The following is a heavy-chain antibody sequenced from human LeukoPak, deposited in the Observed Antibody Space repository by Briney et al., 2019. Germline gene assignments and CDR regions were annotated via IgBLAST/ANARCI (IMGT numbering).Heavy chain of an antibody. Sequence: KPSETLSLTCTVSGGSISSSSYYWGWIRQPPGKGLEWIGSIYYSGSTNYNPSLKSRVTVSVDKSKNQFSLKLNSVTAADTAVYYCARGLQWGGYSGRSDAFDIWGQGTMVTVSS. J-gene: IGHJ3*02. CDR1: GGSISSSSYY. CDR3: ARGLQWGGYSGRSDAFDI. D-gene: IGHD1-26*01. CDR2: IYYSGST. V-gene: IGHV4-39*07.